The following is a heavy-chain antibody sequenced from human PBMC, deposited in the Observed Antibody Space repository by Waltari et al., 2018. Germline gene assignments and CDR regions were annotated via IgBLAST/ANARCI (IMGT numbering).Heavy chain of an antibody. CDR1: GGSLGGFH. V-gene: IGHV4-34*01. Sequence: QVQLQQWGAGLLKPSETLSLTCAVSGGSLGGFHWSWLRQSPGKGLEWIGEINHDGTTNYNPSLKSRVTVSVDTSKKQFSLNLSSVTAADTGVYYCALDDDILTGPTSNWYFDIWGRGTLVTVSS. J-gene: IGHJ2*01. D-gene: IGHD3-9*01. CDR2: INHDGTT. CDR3: ALDDDILTGPTSNWYFDI.